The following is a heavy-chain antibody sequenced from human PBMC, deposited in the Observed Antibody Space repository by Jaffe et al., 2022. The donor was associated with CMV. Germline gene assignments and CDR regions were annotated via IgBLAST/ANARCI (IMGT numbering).Heavy chain of an antibody. CDR1: GFIFSSFA. D-gene: IGHD6-13*01. Sequence: EVQLLESGGGLVQPGGSLRLSCTASGFIFSSFAMSWVRQAPGQGLEWVSAFSGTGGTIYYADSLKGRFTISRDNSKNTLYLQMNSLRVDDTAVYYCAKGRGDSSWYRGSFDSWGQGTLVTVSS. CDR3: AKGRGDSSWYRGSFDS. V-gene: IGHV3-23*01. CDR2: FSGTGGTI. J-gene: IGHJ4*02.